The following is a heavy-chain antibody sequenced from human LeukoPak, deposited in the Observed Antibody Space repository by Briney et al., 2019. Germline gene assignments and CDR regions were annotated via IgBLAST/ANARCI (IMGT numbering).Heavy chain of an antibody. CDR1: GYTFTSYD. D-gene: IGHD1-26*01. CDR3: ATGGGSYYDDAFDI. J-gene: IGHJ3*02. CDR2: MNPNSGNT. V-gene: IGHV1-8*03. Sequence: ASVKVSCKASGYTFTSYDINWVRQATGQGLEWMGWMNPNSGNTGYAQKFQGRVTITRNTSISTAYMELSSLRSEDTAVYYCATGGGSYYDDAFDIWGQGTMVTVSS.